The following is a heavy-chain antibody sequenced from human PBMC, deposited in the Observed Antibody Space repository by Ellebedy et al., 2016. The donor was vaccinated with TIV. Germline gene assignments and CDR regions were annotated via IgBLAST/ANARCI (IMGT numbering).Heavy chain of an antibody. Sequence: PGGSLRLSCAASGFTFTTYWMSWVRQAPGKGLEWVANMNQVGSEKYYVDSVKGRFTISRDNAQNSRYLHVNNLRAEDTAVYYCARDPNSPGDTGYGDYWGQGVVVTVST. CDR3: ARDPNSPGDTGYGDY. J-gene: IGHJ4*02. V-gene: IGHV3-7*03. CDR1: GFTFTTYW. D-gene: IGHD5-12*01. CDR2: MNQVGSEK.